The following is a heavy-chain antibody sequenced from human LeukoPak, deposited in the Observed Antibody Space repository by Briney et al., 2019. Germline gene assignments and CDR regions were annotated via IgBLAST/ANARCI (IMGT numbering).Heavy chain of an antibody. Sequence: SQTLSLTCTVSGGSISSGGYYWSWIRQPPGKGLEWIGYIYHSGSTYYNPSLKSRVTISVDRSKNQFSLKLSSVTAADTAVYYCARAYGSGSFYMAFDYWGQGTLVTVSS. CDR3: ARAYGSGSFYMAFDY. CDR1: GGSISSGGYY. J-gene: IGHJ4*02. CDR2: IYHSGST. D-gene: IGHD3-10*01. V-gene: IGHV4-30-2*01.